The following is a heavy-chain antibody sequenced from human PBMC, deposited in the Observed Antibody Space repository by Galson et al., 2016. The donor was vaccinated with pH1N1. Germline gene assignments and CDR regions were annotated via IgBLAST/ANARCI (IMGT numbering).Heavy chain of an antibody. D-gene: IGHD5-12*01. CDR3: ARVVLEVLYGHSSGVFDY. Sequence: SETLSLTCAVYGGSFSDSSWGWIRQPPGKGLEWIGEINHSGSASYNASLKSRVTISIDTSKNQFSLNLNSVTAADTAVYYCARVVLEVLYGHSSGVFDYWGQGTQFTLFS. J-gene: IGHJ4*02. CDR1: GGSFSDSS. CDR2: INHSGSA. V-gene: IGHV4-34*01.